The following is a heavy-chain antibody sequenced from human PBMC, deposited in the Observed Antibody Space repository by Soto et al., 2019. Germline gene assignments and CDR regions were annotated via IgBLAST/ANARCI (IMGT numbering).Heavy chain of an antibody. CDR2: ISYDGSNK. CDR3: AKERDIVVVPAAISLYYDY. V-gene: IGHV3-30*18. CDR1: GFTFSSYG. D-gene: IGHD2-2*01. J-gene: IGHJ4*02. Sequence: QVQLVESGGGVVQPGRSLRLSCAASGFTFSSYGMHWVRQAPDKGLEWVAVISYDGSNKYYADSVKGRFTISRDNSKNTLYLQMNSLRAEDTAVYYCAKERDIVVVPAAISLYYDYWGQGTLVTVSS.